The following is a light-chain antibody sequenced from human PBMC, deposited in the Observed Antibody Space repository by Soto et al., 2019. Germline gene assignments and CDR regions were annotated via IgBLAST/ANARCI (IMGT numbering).Light chain of an antibody. CDR1: QSVSSN. CDR3: HQYNNWPQT. V-gene: IGKV3-15*01. Sequence: EIVMTQSPATLSVSPVERATLSCRARQSVSSNLAWYQQKPGQAPRLLIYGASTRATGIPARFSGSGSGTDFTLTISGLQSEDFAVYYCHQYNNWPQTFGQGTKVDIK. CDR2: GAS. J-gene: IGKJ1*01.